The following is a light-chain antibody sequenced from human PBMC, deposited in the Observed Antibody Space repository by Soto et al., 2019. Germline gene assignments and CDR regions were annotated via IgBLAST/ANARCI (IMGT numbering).Light chain of an antibody. J-gene: IGLJ1*01. Sequence: QSVLTHPASVSGSPGQSITISCTGTSSDVGGYNYVSWYQQHPGKAPKLMIYEVSTRPSGVSNRFSGSKSGNTASLTISGLQAEDEADYYCSSYTSSSNYVFGTGTKVTVL. CDR1: SSDVGGYNY. V-gene: IGLV2-14*01. CDR3: SSYTSSSNYV. CDR2: EVS.